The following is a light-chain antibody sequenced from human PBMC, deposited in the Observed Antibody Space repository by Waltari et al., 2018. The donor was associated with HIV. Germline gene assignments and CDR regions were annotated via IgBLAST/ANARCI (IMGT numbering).Light chain of an antibody. CDR1: NSNIGAGYD. V-gene: IGLV1-40*01. CDR3: QSYDNSLSNVV. Sequence: QSVLTQPPSVSGAPGQRVTISCTGSNSNIGAGYDAHWYQQLPVSAPKLLMFDTRKRPSGVPDRFSGSKSGTSASLVITGLQAADEAVYYCQSYDNSLSNVVFGGGTKLIVL. J-gene: IGLJ2*01. CDR2: DTR.